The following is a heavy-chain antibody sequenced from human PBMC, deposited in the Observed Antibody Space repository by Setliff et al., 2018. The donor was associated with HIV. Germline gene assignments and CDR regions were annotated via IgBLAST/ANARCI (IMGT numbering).Heavy chain of an antibody. J-gene: IGHJ4*02. Sequence: SETLSLTCTVSDGSISSYYWSWIRQPAXXGLEWIGRIYTSWSTNYNPSFKSRLTMSLDPSKNQFSLKLRSVTAADTAVYYCECYKXXXAYFDSWGQGALVTVSS. CDR2: IYTSWST. V-gene: IGHV4-4*07. CDR1: DGSISSYY. D-gene: IGHD2-8*01. CDR3: ECYKXXXAYFDS.